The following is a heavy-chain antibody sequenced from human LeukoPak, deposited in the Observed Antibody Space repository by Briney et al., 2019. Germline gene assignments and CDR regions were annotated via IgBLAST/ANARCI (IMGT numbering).Heavy chain of an antibody. D-gene: IGHD6-13*01. CDR1: GGSFSGYY. J-gene: IGHJ3*02. CDR3: ARALIAAAGIPSFDI. CDR2: INHSGST. Sequence: TSETLSLTCAVYGGSFSGYYWSWIRQPPGKGLEWIGEINHSGSTNYNPSLKSRVTISVDTSKNQFSLKLSSVTAADTAVYYCARALIAAAGIPSFDIWGQGTMVTVSS. V-gene: IGHV4-34*01.